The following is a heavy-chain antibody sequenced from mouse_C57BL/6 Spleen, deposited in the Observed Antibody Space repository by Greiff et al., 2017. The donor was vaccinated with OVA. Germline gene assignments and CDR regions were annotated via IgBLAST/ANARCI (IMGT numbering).Heavy chain of an antibody. CDR2: IHPNSGST. Sequence: QVQLKQPGAELVKPGASVKLSCKASGYTFTSYWMHWVKQRPGQGLEWIGMIHPNSGSTNYNEKFKSKATLTVDKSSSTAYMQLSSLTSEDSAVYYCASSSGGYFDYWGQGTTLTVSS. CDR1: GYTFTSYW. V-gene: IGHV1-64*01. CDR3: ASSSGGYFDY. D-gene: IGHD3-1*01. J-gene: IGHJ2*01.